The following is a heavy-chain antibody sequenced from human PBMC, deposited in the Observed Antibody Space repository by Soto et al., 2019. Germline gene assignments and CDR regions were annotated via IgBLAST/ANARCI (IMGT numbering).Heavy chain of an antibody. J-gene: IGHJ6*02. V-gene: IGHV3-30*18. CDR2: ISYDGSNK. CDR3: AKEGRGTMIARARARLGMDV. D-gene: IGHD3-22*01. Sequence: PGGSLRLSCAASGFTFSSYGMHWVRQAPGKGLEWVAVISYDGSNKYYADSVKGRFTISRGNSKNTLYLQMNSLRAEDTAVYYCAKEGRGTMIARARARLGMDVWGQGTTVTVSS. CDR1: GFTFSSYG.